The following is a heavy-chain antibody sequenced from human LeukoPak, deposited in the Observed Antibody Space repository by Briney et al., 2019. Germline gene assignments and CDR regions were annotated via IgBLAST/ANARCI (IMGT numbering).Heavy chain of an antibody. Sequence: SVKVSCKASGGTFSSYAISWVRQAPGQGLEWMGGIIPIFGTSNYAQKFQGRVTITADESTSTAYIELSSLRSEDTAVYYCARYYSGWYYFDYWGQGTLVTVSS. CDR1: GGTFSSYA. D-gene: IGHD6-19*01. CDR3: ARYYSGWYYFDY. CDR2: IIPIFGTS. J-gene: IGHJ4*02. V-gene: IGHV1-69*13.